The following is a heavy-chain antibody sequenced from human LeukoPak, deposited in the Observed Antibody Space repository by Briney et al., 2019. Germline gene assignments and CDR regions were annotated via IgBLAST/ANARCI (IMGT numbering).Heavy chain of an antibody. D-gene: IGHD3-22*01. CDR1: GGSISSGSYY. Sequence: SQTLSLTCTVSGGSISSGSYYWNWIRQPAGKGLEWIGRIYASGSTYYNPSLKNRVTISLDTSKNQFSLKLTSVTAADTAVYYCARDRYYYDTSGFDYWGQGTLVTVSS. CDR3: ARDRYYYDTSGFDY. V-gene: IGHV4-61*02. J-gene: IGHJ4*02. CDR2: IYASGST.